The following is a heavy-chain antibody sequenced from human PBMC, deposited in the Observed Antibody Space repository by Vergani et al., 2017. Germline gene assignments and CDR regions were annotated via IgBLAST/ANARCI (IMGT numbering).Heavy chain of an antibody. CDR2: VDPEDGET. CDR1: GYTFTDHY. D-gene: IGHD5-12*01. V-gene: IGHV1-69-2*01. CDR3: ARERYSGYAREYFDY. J-gene: IGHJ4*02. Sequence: EVQLVQSGAEVKKPGATMKISCKVSGYTFTDHYMHWVKQAPGKGLEWMGLVDPEDGETIYAEKFKGRVTIAADTSTDTAHLELSSLRSEDTAVYYCARERYSGYAREYFDYWGQGTLVTVSS.